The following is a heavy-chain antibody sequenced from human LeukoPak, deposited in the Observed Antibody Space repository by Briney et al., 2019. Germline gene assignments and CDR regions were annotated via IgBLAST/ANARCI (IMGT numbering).Heavy chain of an antibody. V-gene: IGHV1-24*01. D-gene: IGHD3-16*02. CDR3: ATSLTVGGAISFDH. CDR2: FDPEDGET. CDR1: GYTLTELS. J-gene: IGHJ4*02. Sequence: GASVKVSCKVSGYTLTELSMHWVRQAPGKGLEWMGGFDPEDGETIYAQKFQGRVTMTEDTSTDTAYMELSSLRSEDTAVYYCATSLTVGGAISFDHWGQGTLVTVSS.